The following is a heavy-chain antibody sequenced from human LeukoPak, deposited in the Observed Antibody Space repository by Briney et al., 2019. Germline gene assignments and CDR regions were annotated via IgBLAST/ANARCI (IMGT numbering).Heavy chain of an antibody. Sequence: ASVKVSCKASGYTFSSYGISWVRQAPGQGLESMGWISGHNGNTNYAQKFQGRVTMTTDTSTSTAYMELRSLRSDDTAVYYCARDRYDTSGGDRFDYWGQGTLVTVS. CDR3: ARDRYDTSGGDRFDY. D-gene: IGHD3-22*01. CDR2: ISGHNGNT. J-gene: IGHJ4*02. V-gene: IGHV1-18*01. CDR1: GYTFSSYG.